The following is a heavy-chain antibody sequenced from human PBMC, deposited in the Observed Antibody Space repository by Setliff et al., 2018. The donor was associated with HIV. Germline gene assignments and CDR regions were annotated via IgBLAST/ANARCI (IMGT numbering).Heavy chain of an antibody. Sequence: KPSETLSLTCSVSGGSISSHYWSWIRQPPGKGLEWIGYVYYSGITNYNASLKSRVTISVDTSKTQFSLRLRSVTAADTAVYYCARARALTRGGKAYYFDYWGQGTLVTVSS. CDR1: GGSISSHY. D-gene: IGHD3-10*01. J-gene: IGHJ4*02. CDR2: VYYSGIT. CDR3: ARARALTRGGKAYYFDY. V-gene: IGHV4-59*11.